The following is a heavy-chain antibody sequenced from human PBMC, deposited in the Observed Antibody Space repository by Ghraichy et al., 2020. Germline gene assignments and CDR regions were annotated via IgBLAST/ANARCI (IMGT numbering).Heavy chain of an antibody. CDR3: ARAVHRVGPYLDY. J-gene: IGHJ4*02. CDR2: IKQDGSEK. D-gene: IGHD1-26*01. V-gene: IGHV3-7*01. CDR1: GFTFGSNW. Sequence: GGSLRLSCAASGFTFGSNWMPWVRQAPGKGLEWVGNIKQDGSEKYYVGSVKGRFSISRDNAKNSLYLQMNSLRDGDTAVYYCARAVHRVGPYLDYWGQGTLVTVSS.